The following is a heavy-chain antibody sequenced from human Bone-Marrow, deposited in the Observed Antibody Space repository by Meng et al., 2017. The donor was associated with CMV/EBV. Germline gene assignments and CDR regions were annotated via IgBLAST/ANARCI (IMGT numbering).Heavy chain of an antibody. D-gene: IGHD5-12*01. V-gene: IGHV3-15*01. CDR1: GFTFSNAW. J-gene: IGHJ4*02. CDR3: TTAGYSGYDYDY. CDR2: IKSKTDGGTT. Sequence: SGFTFSNAWMSWVRQAPGKGLEWVGRIKSKTDGGTTDYAAPVKGRFTISRDDSKNTLYLQMNSLKTEDTAVYYCTTAGYSGYDYDYWGQGTLVTVSS.